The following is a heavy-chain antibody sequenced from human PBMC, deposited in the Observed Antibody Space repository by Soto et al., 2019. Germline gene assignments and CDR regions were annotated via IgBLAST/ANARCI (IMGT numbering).Heavy chain of an antibody. CDR1: GGSICSGGYY. CDR3: ARDSYYYDRSGYSNWFNP. V-gene: IGHV4-31*03. Sequence: TRSLTCTVSGGSICSGGYYWCWIRQHPGQGLEWIGYLYYSGSTYYNPSLKSRVTISVDTSKNQFSLKLSSVTAADTAVYYCARDSYYYDRSGYSNWFNPWGQGTLVTVS. D-gene: IGHD3-22*01. CDR2: LYYSGST. J-gene: IGHJ5*02.